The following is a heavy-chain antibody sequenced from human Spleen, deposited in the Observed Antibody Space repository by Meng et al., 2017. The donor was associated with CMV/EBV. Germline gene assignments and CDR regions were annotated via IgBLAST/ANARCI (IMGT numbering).Heavy chain of an antibody. CDR1: YD. D-gene: IGHD2-2*02. CDR3: ARFRYCSSTGCYRALESLGN. Sequence: YDINWVQRASSRRLEWKGWIKPNSGNTGYAQKFQGTVTITRNTSISTAYMELSSLRSADTAVYYCARFRYCSSTGCYRALESLGNWGQGTLVTVSS. V-gene: IGHV1-8*01. J-gene: IGHJ4*02. CDR2: IKPNSGNT.